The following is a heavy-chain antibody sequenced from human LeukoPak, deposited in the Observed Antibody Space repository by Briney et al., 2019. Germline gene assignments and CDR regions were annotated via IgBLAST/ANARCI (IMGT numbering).Heavy chain of an antibody. V-gene: IGHV3-30*18. J-gene: IGHJ4*02. CDR2: ISYDGSNK. D-gene: IGHD3-22*01. CDR1: GFTFSRYG. Sequence: GGSLRLSCAASGFTFSRYGMHWVRQAPGKGLEWVTVISYDGSNKCYADSVKGRFTISRDDSKNTLYLQVNSLRPDDTAVYYCAKDSGDYFSIQNYFDCWGQGTLVTVSS. CDR3: AKDSGDYFSIQNYFDC.